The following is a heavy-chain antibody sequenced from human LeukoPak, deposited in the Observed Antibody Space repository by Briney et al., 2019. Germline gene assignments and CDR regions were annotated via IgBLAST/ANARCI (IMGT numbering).Heavy chain of an antibody. CDR3: AKDTSIGRYCTNGVCSPFDY. CDR2: ISDSGGST. Sequence: GGSLRLSCVASGFTVSSNYMSWVRQAPGKGLEWVSAISDSGGSTYDADSVKGRFTISRDNSKNTLYLQMNSLRAEDTAVYYCAKDTSIGRYCTNGVCSPFDYWGQGTLVTVSS. V-gene: IGHV3-23*01. D-gene: IGHD2-8*01. J-gene: IGHJ4*02. CDR1: GFTVSSNY.